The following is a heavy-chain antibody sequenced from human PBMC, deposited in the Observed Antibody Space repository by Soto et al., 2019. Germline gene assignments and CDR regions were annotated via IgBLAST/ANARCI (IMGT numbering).Heavy chain of an antibody. CDR1: GFSFSSYA. CDR2: ISGSGGAA. CDR3: ANMMTYSNCFDI. D-gene: IGHD3-16*01. Sequence: GGSLRLSCAASGFSFSSYAMIWARQAPGKGLEWVSVISGSGGAAYYADSVKGRFTISRDNFKNTLYLQMNSLRAEDTAIYYCANMMTYSNCFDIWGQGTMVTVSS. J-gene: IGHJ3*02. V-gene: IGHV3-23*01.